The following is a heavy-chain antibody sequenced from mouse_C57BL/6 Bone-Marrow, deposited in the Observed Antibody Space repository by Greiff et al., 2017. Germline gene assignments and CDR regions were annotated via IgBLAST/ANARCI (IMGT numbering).Heavy chain of an antibody. V-gene: IGHV1-54*01. J-gene: IGHJ2*01. CDR3: ARSWVTTFYCFDY. Sequence: QVQLKESGAELARPGTSVKVSCKASGYAFTSYLIEWVKQRPGQGLEWIGVINPGSGGTNYNEKFKGKATLTADKSSSTAYMQLSSLTSEDSSVYYCARSWVTTFYCFDYWGQGTTLTVSA. CDR1: GYAFTSYL. D-gene: IGHD2-2*01. CDR2: INPGSGGT.